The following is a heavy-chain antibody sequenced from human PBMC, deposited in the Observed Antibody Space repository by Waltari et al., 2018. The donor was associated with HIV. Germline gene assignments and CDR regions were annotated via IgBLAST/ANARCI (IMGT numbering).Heavy chain of an antibody. J-gene: IGHJ6*02. CDR2: INPNSGNT. CDR1: GYTFASYD. Sequence: QVHLVQSGAEVKRPGASVKVSCKTSGYTFASYDVHWVRQATGQGLEWMGWINPNSGNTGCAQRFQGRVTMTRNTSISTAYMELSSLRSGDTAVYYCARARSGWYAPHMDVWGQGTPVTVSS. D-gene: IGHD6-19*01. CDR3: ARARSGWYAPHMDV. V-gene: IGHV1-8*01.